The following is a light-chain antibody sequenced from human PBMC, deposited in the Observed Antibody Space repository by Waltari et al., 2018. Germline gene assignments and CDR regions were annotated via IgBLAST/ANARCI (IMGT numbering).Light chain of an antibody. Sequence: DLQMPPPPSSLSASVGGRVTITCRASQGISTSLAWYQQKPGKAPQLLLYAASRLESGVPSRFSGSGSGTDYTLTISSLQPEDFATYFCQQFYSAPYTFGQGTKLEI. CDR2: AAS. CDR1: QGISTS. CDR3: QQFYSAPYT. J-gene: IGKJ2*01. V-gene: IGKV1-NL1*01.